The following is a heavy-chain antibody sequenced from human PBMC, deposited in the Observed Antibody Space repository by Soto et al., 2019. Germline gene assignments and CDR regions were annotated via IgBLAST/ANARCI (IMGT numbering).Heavy chain of an antibody. CDR2: IIPIFGTA. CDR1: GYSFTSYW. Sequence: PGESLKISCKGSGYSFTSYWISWVRQAPGQGLEWMGGIIPIFGTANYAQKFQGRVTITADKSTSTAYMELSSLRSEDTAVYYCARDRGIVVVTAAIINYYYYGMDVWGQGTTVTVSS. CDR3: ARDRGIVVVTAAIINYYYYGMDV. J-gene: IGHJ6*02. D-gene: IGHD2-2*01. V-gene: IGHV1-69*06.